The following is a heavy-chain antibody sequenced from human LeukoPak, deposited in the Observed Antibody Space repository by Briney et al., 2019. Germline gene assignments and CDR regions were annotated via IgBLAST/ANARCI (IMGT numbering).Heavy chain of an antibody. CDR1: GFTFDDYA. CDR2: ISWDGGSA. D-gene: IGHD6-13*01. CDR3: AKDIIAAAGNSYGMDV. V-gene: IGHV3-43D*03. J-gene: IGHJ6*02. Sequence: GGSLRLSCAASGFTFDDYAMHWVRQPPGKGLEGVSLISWDGGSAYYADSVKGRFTISRDNSKNSLYLQMNSLRGEDTALYFCAKDIIAAAGNSYGMDVWGQGTTVTVSS.